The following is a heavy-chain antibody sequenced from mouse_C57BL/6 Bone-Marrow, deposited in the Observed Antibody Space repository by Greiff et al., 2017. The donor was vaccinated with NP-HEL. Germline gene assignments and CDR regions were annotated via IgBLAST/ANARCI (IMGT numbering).Heavy chain of an antibody. Sequence: QVQLKQSGPELVKPGASVKISCKASGYAFSSSWMNWVKQRPGKGLEWIGRIYPGDGDTNYNRKFKGKATLTADNSSSTAYMQLSSLTSEDSAVYFCARGDMHYCGSGYNDWGQGTTLTVAS. J-gene: IGHJ2*01. CDR1: GYAFSSSW. V-gene: IGHV1-82*01. CDR3: ARGDMHYCGSGYND. D-gene: IGHD1-1*01. CDR2: IYPGDGDT.